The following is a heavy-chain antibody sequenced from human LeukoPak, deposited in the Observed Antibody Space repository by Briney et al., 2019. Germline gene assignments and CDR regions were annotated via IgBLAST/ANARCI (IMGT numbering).Heavy chain of an antibody. V-gene: IGHV3-23*01. D-gene: IGHD6-13*01. Sequence: GGSLRLSCAASGFTFSSYSMNWVRQAPGKGLEWVSLITGSGISAYYADSVRGRFSISRDNSKNTLYLQMNSLRAEDTAVYYCAKDLLFPGMAAAGIGYFDYWGQGTLVTVSS. CDR1: GFTFSSYS. CDR3: AKDLLFPGMAAAGIGYFDY. CDR2: ITGSGISA. J-gene: IGHJ4*02.